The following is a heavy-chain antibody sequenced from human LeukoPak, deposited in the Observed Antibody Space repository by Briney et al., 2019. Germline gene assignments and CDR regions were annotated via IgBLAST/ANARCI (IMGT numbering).Heavy chain of an antibody. D-gene: IGHD6-19*01. CDR2: INHSGST. Sequence: SETLSLTCAVYGGSFSGYYWSWIRQPPGKGLEWIGEINHSGSTNYNPSLKSRVTISVDTSKNQFSLKLSSVTAADTAVYYCARMISSGWRRGDAFDIWGQGTMVTVSS. V-gene: IGHV4-34*01. J-gene: IGHJ3*02. CDR3: ARMISSGWRRGDAFDI. CDR1: GGSFSGYY.